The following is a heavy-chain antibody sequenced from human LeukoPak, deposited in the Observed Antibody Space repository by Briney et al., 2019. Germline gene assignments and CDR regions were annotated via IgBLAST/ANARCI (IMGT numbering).Heavy chain of an antibody. Sequence: PSGTLSLTCAVSGGAISSINRGGWVRQPPGKGRGWIGETYPSGRTTYNPPLKGRFTISIDKSKNQFSLKLSSVPAADTAVYYGAREPDMITFGGVIAKHFDLWGRGTLVTVSS. CDR3: AREPDMITFGGVIAKHFDL. V-gene: IGHV4-4*02. J-gene: IGHJ2*01. CDR2: TYPSGRT. CDR1: GGAISSINR. D-gene: IGHD3-16*02.